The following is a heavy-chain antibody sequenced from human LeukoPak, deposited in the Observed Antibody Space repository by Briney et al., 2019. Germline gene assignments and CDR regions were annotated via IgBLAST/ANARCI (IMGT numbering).Heavy chain of an antibody. CDR3: ARAGSTVIHY. V-gene: IGHV4-61*05. CDR1: GGSISSSSYY. J-gene: IGHJ4*02. D-gene: IGHD4-17*01. CDR2: IYYSGST. Sequence: SETLSLTCTVSGGSISSSSYYWGWIRQPPGKGLEWIGYIYYSGSTYYNASLKSRVTISLDTSKNQFSLKLISVTAADTAVYYCARAGSTVIHYWGQGTLVTVSS.